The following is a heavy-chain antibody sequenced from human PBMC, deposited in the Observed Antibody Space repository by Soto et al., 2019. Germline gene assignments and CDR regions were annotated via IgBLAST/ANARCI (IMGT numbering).Heavy chain of an antibody. D-gene: IGHD3-22*01. CDR1: GFSLSTSGVG. V-gene: IGHV2-5*02. CDR2: IYWDDDK. J-gene: IGHJ5*02. Sequence: QITLKESGPTLVKPTQTLTLTCTFSGFSLSTSGVGVGWIRQPPGKALEWLALIYWDDDKRYSPSLKSRLPITKDTPKNQVVLTMTNMDPVDTATYYCAHIRYYYDSSGYLLNWFDPWGQGTLVTVSS. CDR3: AHIRYYYDSSGYLLNWFDP.